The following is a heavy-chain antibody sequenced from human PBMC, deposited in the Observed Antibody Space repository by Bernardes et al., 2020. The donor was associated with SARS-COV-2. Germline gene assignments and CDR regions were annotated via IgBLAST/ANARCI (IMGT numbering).Heavy chain of an antibody. J-gene: IGHJ5*02. V-gene: IGHV4-59*01. CDR1: GGSISSYY. Sequence: SETLSLTCTVSGGSISSYYWSWIRQPPGKGLEWIGYIYYSGSTNYNPSLKSRVTISVDTSKNQFSLKLSSVTAADTAVYYCARRGGGRITIFGVVTNWFDPWGQGTLVTVSS. CDR3: ARRGGGRITIFGVVTNWFDP. D-gene: IGHD3-3*01. CDR2: IYYSGST.